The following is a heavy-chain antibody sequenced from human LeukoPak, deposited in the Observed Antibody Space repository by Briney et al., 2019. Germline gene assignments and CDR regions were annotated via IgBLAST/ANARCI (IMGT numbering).Heavy chain of an antibody. Sequence: SVKVSCKASGGTFSSYAISWVRQAPGQGLEWMGGIIPIFGTANYAQKFQGRVTITADKSTSTAYMELSSLRSEDTAVYYCARPTSGHQAGFDYWGQGTLVAVSS. CDR2: IIPIFGTA. CDR3: ARPTSGHQAGFDY. CDR1: GGTFSSYA. V-gene: IGHV1-69*06. J-gene: IGHJ4*02.